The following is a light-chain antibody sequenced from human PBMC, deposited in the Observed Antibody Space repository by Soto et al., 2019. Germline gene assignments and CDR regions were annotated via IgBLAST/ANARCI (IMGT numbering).Light chain of an antibody. CDR2: YDS. J-gene: IGLJ1*01. CDR3: QAWDIMTDNYV. Sequence: SYELTQPPSVSVAPEKTATITCGGNNIGNKRVHWYRQKPGQAPVLLISYDSDRPSGIPERFSGSNSENTATLTISRDEAGHEADYYCQAWDIMTDNYVFGSGTKLTVL. V-gene: IGLV3-21*01. CDR1: NIGNKR.